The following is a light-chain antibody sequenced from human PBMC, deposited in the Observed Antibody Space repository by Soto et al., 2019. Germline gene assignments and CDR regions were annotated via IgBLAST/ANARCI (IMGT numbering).Light chain of an antibody. CDR2: EVS. Sequence: QSALTQPASVSGSPGQSITISCTGTNSDVGGYDYVSWYQQHPGKAPKLMIYEVSHRPSGVSNRLSGSRSGNTASLTISGLQAEDEADYYCSSYTSSTTLGVFGGGTKVTVL. CDR1: NSDVGGYDY. V-gene: IGLV2-14*01. J-gene: IGLJ3*02. CDR3: SSYTSSTTLGV.